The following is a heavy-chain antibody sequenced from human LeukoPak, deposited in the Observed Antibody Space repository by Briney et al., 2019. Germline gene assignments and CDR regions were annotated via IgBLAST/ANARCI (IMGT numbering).Heavy chain of an antibody. V-gene: IGHV1-69*05. CDR1: GGTFSSYA. CDR3: ARDFRDSSGYSHAEYFQH. Sequence: EASVKVSCKASGGTFSSYAISWVRQAPGQGLEWMGGIIPIFGTANYAQKFQGRVTITTDESTSTAYMELSSLRSEDTAVYYCARDFRDSSGYSHAEYFQHWGQGTLVTVSS. CDR2: IIPIFGTA. J-gene: IGHJ1*01. D-gene: IGHD3-22*01.